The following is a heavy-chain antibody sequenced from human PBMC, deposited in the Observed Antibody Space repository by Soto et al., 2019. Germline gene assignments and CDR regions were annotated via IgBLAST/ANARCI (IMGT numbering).Heavy chain of an antibody. D-gene: IGHD2-21*02. J-gene: IGHJ4*02. CDR3: VRGRGGDKPPDY. V-gene: IGHV1-46*01. CDR1: GYTFTSYY. Sequence: QVQLVQSGAEVKKPGASVKVSCKASGYTFTSYYMHWVRQAPGQGLEWMGIINPSGGSTSYAQKFQCSVTMTRDTSTSSVYMELSSLRSEDTAVYYCVRGRGGDKPPDYWGQGTLVTVSS. CDR2: INPSGGST.